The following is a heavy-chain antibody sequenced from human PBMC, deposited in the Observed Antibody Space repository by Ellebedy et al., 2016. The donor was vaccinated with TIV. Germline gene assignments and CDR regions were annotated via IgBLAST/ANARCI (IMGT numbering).Heavy chain of an antibody. V-gene: IGHV1-18*01. D-gene: IGHD2-2*03. CDR1: GYTFTSYG. CDR3: ARVGYCSSTSCYVLGFDP. CDR2: ISAYNGNT. Sequence: AASVKVSCKASGYTFTSYGISWVRQAPGQGLEWMGWISAYNGNTNYAQKLQGRVTMTTDTSTSTAYMELRSLRSDDTAVYYCARVGYCSSTSCYVLGFDPWGQGTLVTVSS. J-gene: IGHJ5*02.